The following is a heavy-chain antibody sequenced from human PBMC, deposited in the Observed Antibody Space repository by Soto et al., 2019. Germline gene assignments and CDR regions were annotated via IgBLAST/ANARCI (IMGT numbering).Heavy chain of an antibody. V-gene: IGHV3-33*05. CDR2: ISYDGSD. CDR3: ARRWNYYIDF. CDR1: GFPFREFG. D-gene: IGHD3-10*01. J-gene: IGHJ4*02. Sequence: QMQLVESGGGVVQPGRSMRLSCVASGFPFREFGMHWVRQAPGKGLEWVALISYDGSDYADSVKGRFTISRDDSRDTLFLHMDNLRPDDTGVYYCARRWNYYIDFWGQGTLVAVSS.